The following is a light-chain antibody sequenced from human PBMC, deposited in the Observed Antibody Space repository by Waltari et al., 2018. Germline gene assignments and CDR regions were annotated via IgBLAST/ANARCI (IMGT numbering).Light chain of an antibody. Sequence: DIEMTQSPSSLSAPVGDRVTITCRASESISSYLNWYQQKPGKAPKVLIYSESTLQSGVPLRFSGSRSGTEFTLTISSLQPEDFATYYCQQSYGIPYTFGRGTKVEIK. CDR3: QQSYGIPYT. CDR2: SES. CDR1: ESISSY. J-gene: IGKJ2*01. V-gene: IGKV1-39*01.